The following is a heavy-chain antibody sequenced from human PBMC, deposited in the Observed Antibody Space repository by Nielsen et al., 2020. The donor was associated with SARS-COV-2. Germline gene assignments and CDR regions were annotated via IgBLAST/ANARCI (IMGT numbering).Heavy chain of an antibody. CDR3: ARGPHDYGDYWLGY. CDR1: GGSISSFY. D-gene: IGHD4-17*01. V-gene: IGHV4-59*01. Sequence: SETLSPTCTVSGGSISSFYWTWIRQPPGKGLEWIGYIYYSGSTNYNPSLKSRVTISVDTSKNQFSLNLSSVTAADTAVYYCARGPHDYGDYWLGYWGQGTLVTVSS. CDR2: IYYSGST. J-gene: IGHJ4*02.